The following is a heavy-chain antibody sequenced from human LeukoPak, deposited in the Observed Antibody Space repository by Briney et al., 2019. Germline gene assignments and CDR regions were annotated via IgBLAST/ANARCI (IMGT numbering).Heavy chain of an antibody. D-gene: IGHD3-3*01. V-gene: IGHV4-61*02. CDR3: VRLLGLLEWHFYS. J-gene: IGHJ4*02. CDR1: GGSISSGSYY. Sequence: SQTLSLTCTVSGGSISSGSYYWSWIRQPAGKGLEWIGRIYTSGSTNYNPSLKSRVTISVDTSKNQFSLRLRSVTAADTAVYYCVRLLGLLEWHFYSWGQGNLVTVSS. CDR2: IYTSGST.